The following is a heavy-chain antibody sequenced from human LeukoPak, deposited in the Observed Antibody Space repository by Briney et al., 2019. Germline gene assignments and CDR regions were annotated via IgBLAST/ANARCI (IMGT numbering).Heavy chain of an antibody. D-gene: IGHD3-3*01. CDR1: GGSFSGYY. CDR3: ARWGYYLRGYYMDV. CDR2: INHSGST. J-gene: IGHJ6*03. Sequence: PSETLSLTCAVYGGSFSGYYWSWIRQPPGKGLEWIGEINHSGSTNYNPSLKSRVTISVDTSKNQFSLKLSSVTAADTAVYYCARWGYYLRGYYMDVWGKGTTVTVSS. V-gene: IGHV4-34*01.